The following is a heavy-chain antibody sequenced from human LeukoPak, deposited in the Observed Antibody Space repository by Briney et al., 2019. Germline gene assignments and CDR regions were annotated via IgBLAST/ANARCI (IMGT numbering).Heavy chain of an antibody. D-gene: IGHD4-17*01. V-gene: IGHV4-59*08. CDR1: GGSISSYY. J-gene: IGHJ4*02. Sequence: SETLSLTCTVSGGSISSYYWSWIRQPPGKGLEWIGYIYYSGSTNYNPSLKSRVTISVDTSKNQFSLKLSSVTAADTAVYYCATGVYGDYPYFDYWGQGTLVTVSS. CDR2: IYYSGST. CDR3: ATGVYGDYPYFDY.